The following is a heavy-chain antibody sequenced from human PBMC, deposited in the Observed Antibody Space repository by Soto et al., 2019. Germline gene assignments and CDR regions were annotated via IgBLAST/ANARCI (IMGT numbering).Heavy chain of an antibody. CDR3: STSRGWRGYYSYGIDV. CDR2: FEPEDGET. V-gene: IGHV1-24*01. J-gene: IGHJ6*02. Sequence: ASVKVSCKVSGYTLTELSMHWVRQAPGKGLEWMGGFEPEDGETIYAQKFQGRVTMTEDTSTDTVYMELSSLRSEDTAVYYCSTSRGWRGYYSYGIDVWRQGTTVTVSS. CDR1: GYTLTELS. D-gene: IGHD6-19*01.